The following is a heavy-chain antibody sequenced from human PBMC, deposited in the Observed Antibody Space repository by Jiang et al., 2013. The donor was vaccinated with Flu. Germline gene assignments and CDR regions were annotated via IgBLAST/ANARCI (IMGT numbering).Heavy chain of an antibody. V-gene: IGHV1-3*01. D-gene: IGHD3-22*01. CDR3: ARGGYYDTSGYYYGAFDI. Sequence: GAEVKKPGASVKVSCKASGYTFINYVIHWVRQAPGQSLECMGRINADNGDTKYSQNFQSRVTITRDTSANTAYMELSSLRSEDTAVYYCARGGYYDTSGYYYGAFDIWGQGTMVTVSS. CDR1: GYTFINYV. J-gene: IGHJ3*02. CDR2: INADNGDT.